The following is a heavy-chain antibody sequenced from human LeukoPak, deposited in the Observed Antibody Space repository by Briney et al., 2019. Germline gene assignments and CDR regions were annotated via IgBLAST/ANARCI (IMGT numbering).Heavy chain of an antibody. CDR1: GGTFSSYA. CDR2: IIPIFGTA. J-gene: IGHJ4*02. Sequence: ASVKVSCKASGGTFSSYAISWVRQPPRQGLEWMGGIIPIFGTANYAQKFQGRVTITADESTSTAYMELSSLRSEDTAVYYCARGGYCSGGSCYYYWGQGPLVTVSS. D-gene: IGHD2-15*01. V-gene: IGHV1-69*13. CDR3: ARGGYCSGGSCYYY.